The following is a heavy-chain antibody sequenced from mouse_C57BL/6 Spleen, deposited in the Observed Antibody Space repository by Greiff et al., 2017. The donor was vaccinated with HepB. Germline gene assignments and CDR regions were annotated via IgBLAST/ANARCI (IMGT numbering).Heavy chain of an antibody. D-gene: IGHD2-4*01. Sequence: EVQRVESGGGLVKPGGSLKLSCAASGFTFSDYGMHWVRQAPEKGLEWVAYISSGSSTIYYADTVKGRFTISRDNAKNTLFLQMTSLRSEDTAMYYCAIYDYDVRYAMDYWGQGTSVTVSS. CDR1: GFTFSDYG. V-gene: IGHV5-17*01. J-gene: IGHJ4*01. CDR3: AIYDYDVRYAMDY. CDR2: ISSGSSTI.